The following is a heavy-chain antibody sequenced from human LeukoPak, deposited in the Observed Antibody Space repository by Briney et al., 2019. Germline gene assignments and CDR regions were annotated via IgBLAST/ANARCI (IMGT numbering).Heavy chain of an antibody. Sequence: SETLSLTCTVYGCSISSSSYYWGWIRQPPGKGLDWIGSIYYTRSTYYNPSLKSRVTISVDTSKNQFSLKLTSVTAADTAVYYCARVDIVVEDGMDVWGQGTTVTVSS. J-gene: IGHJ6*02. CDR1: GCSISSSSYY. CDR3: ARVDIVVEDGMDV. D-gene: IGHD2-2*01. V-gene: IGHV4-39*01. CDR2: IYYTRST.